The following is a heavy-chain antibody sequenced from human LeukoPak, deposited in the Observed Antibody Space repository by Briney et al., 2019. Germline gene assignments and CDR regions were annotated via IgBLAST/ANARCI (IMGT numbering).Heavy chain of an antibody. D-gene: IGHD3-3*01. J-gene: IGHJ3*02. CDR1: GYSISSGYY. CDR3: ASHPSYDFWGAFDI. V-gene: IGHV4-38-2*01. CDR2: IYHSGST. Sequence: SETLSLTCAVSGYSISSGYYWGWIRQPPGKGLEWIGSIYHSGSTYYNPSLKSRVTISVDTSKNQFSLKLSSVTAADTAVYYCASHPSYDFWGAFDIWGQGTMVTVSS.